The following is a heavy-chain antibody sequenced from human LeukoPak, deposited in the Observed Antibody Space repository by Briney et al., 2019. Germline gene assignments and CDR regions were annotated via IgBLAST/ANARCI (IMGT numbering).Heavy chain of an antibody. CDR3: ARLVVAATEDAFDI. CDR1: GGTFSSYA. J-gene: IGHJ3*02. Sequence: SVKVSCKASGGTFSSYAISWVRQAPGQGLEWMGRIIPILGIASYAQKFQGRVTITADKSTSTAYMELSSLRSEDTAVYYCARLVVAATEDAFDIWGQGTMVTVSS. D-gene: IGHD2-15*01. V-gene: IGHV1-69*04. CDR2: IIPILGIA.